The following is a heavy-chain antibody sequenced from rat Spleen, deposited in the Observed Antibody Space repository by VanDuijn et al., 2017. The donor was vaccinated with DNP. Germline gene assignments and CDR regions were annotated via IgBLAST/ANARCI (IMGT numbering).Heavy chain of an antibody. CDR3: ARHVLPLRVWDY. J-gene: IGHJ2*01. CDR1: GFTFSDYY. Sequence: EVRLVESGGGLVQPGMSLTLSCAASGFTFSDYYMAWVRPAPTKGLEWVAYIRFDGGSTYYGDSVKGRFTISRDNAKSTLYLQMNSLRSEDMATYYCARHVLPLRVWDYWGQGVMVTVSS. V-gene: IGHV5-22*01. D-gene: IGHD1-4*01. CDR2: IRFDGGST.